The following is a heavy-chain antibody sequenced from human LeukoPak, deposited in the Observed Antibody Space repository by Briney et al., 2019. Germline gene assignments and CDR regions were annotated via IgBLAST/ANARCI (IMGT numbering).Heavy chain of an antibody. V-gene: IGHV3-30*02. D-gene: IGHD6-19*01. CDR1: GFTFSSYG. Sequence: GGSLRLSCAASGFTFSSYGMHWVRQAPGKGLEWVAFIRYDGSNKYYADSVKGRFTISRDNSKNTLYLQMNSLRAEDTAVYYCARDNSSGWYRLSYGMDVWGQGTTVTVSS. J-gene: IGHJ6*02. CDR3: ARDNSSGWYRLSYGMDV. CDR2: IRYDGSNK.